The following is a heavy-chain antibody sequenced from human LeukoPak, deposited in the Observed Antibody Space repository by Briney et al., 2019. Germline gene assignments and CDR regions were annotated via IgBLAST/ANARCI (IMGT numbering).Heavy chain of an antibody. CDR3: ARGRATVTTLSGMDV. CDR2: INPNTGGT. Sequence: GASVKVSCKASGYTFIGYYMHWVRQAPGQGLEWMGRINPNTGGTNYAQKFQGWATMTRDTSISTAYMELSRLRSDGTAVYYCARGRATVTTLSGMDVWGQGTTVTVSS. J-gene: IGHJ6*02. V-gene: IGHV1-2*04. D-gene: IGHD4-17*01. CDR1: GYTFIGYY.